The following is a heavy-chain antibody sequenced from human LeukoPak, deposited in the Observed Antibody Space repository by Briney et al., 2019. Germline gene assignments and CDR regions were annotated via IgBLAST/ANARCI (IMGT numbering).Heavy chain of an antibody. CDR2: IAISSSGM. J-gene: IGHJ4*02. Sequence: PGGSLRLSCAVSGFPFSTYSMNWVRQAPGKGLEWVSYIAISSSGMYYADSVRGRFTISRDDAKNSLYLQMDSLRDEDTAIYYCARDLNYAFDYWGQGTLVTVSS. V-gene: IGHV3-48*02. CDR1: GFPFSTYS. D-gene: IGHD2-2*01. CDR3: ARDLNYAFDY.